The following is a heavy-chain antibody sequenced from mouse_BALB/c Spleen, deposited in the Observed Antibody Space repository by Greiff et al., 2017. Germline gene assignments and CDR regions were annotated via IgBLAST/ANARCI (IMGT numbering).Heavy chain of an antibody. CDR3: ARRWDWYCDV. CDR2: IYPGSGST. Sequence: QVQLQQSGPELVKPGASVKMSCKASGYTFTDYVISWVKQRTGQGLEWIGEIYPGSGSTYYNEKFKGKATLTADKSSNTAYMQLSSLTSEDSAVYFCARRWDWYCDVWGAGTTVTVSS. J-gene: IGHJ1*01. D-gene: IGHD4-1*01. V-gene: IGHV1-77*01. CDR1: GYTFTDYV.